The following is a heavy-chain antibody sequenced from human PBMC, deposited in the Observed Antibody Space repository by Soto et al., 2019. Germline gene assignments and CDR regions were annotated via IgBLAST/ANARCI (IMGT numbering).Heavy chain of an antibody. CDR2: INPSGGST. CDR3: ARDSPGDYYDSSGSDAFDI. J-gene: IGHJ3*02. V-gene: IGHV1-46*01. CDR1: GYIFTSYY. Sequence: ASVKVSCKASGYIFTSYYVHWVRQAPGQGLEWMGIINPSGGSTSYAQKFQGRVTMTRDTSTSTVYMELSSLRSEDTAVYYCARDSPGDYYDSSGSDAFDIWGQGTMVTVSS. D-gene: IGHD3-22*01.